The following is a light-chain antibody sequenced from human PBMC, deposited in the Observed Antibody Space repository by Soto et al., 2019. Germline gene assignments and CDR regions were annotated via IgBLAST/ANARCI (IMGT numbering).Light chain of an antibody. J-gene: IGKJ5*01. CDR3: QKYNNWPQT. CDR1: QSVSSN. Sequence: VMTQSPATLSVSPGESATLSCRASQSVSSNLAWYQQKTGQAPRLLIYGESTRATGIPDRLSGSGSGTELNLTISRLQSEDFAVYYCQKYNNWPQTFGQGTRLEIK. V-gene: IGKV3-15*01. CDR2: GES.